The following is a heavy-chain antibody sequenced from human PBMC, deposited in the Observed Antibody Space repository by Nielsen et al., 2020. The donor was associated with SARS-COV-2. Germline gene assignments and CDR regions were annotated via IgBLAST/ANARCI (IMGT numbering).Heavy chain of an antibody. V-gene: IGHV3-30-3*01. CDR2: ISYDGSNK. CDR3: ARDWHDAFDI. CDR1: GFTFSSYA. Sequence: GGSLRLSCAASGFTFSSYAMHWVRQAPGKGLEWVAVISYDGSNKYYADSVKGRFTISRDNSKNTLYLQMNSLRAEDTAVYYCARDWHDAFDIWGQGTMVTVSS. J-gene: IGHJ3*02.